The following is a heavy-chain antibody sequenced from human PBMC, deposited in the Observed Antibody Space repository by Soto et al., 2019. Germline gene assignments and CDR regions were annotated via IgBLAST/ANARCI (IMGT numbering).Heavy chain of an antibody. Sequence: PGGSLRLPCVGTGLNFDYFAMHWVRQSPGKGLEWVSGITWNSRVLAYADSVKGRFTISRDNARNSLYLQMDSLRDEDTALYYCAKGGYDFWSPYYFDSWGQGTLVTVSS. CDR2: ITWNSRVL. CDR3: AKGGYDFWSPYYFDS. V-gene: IGHV3-9*01. CDR1: GLNFDYFA. D-gene: IGHD3-3*01. J-gene: IGHJ4*02.